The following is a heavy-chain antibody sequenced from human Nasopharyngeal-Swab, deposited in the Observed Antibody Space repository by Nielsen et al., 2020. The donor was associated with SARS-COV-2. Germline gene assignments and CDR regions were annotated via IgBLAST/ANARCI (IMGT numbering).Heavy chain of an antibody. CDR3: ARARYSGSSYDAFDI. CDR1: GYTFTSYY. CDR2: INPSGGST. J-gene: IGHJ3*02. V-gene: IGHV1-46*01. D-gene: IGHD1-26*01. Sequence: ASVKVSCKASGYTFTSYYMHWVRQAPGQGLEWMGIINPSGGSTSYAQKFQGRVTMTRETSTSTVYMELSSLRSEDTAVYYCARARYSGSSYDAFDIWGQGTMVTVSS.